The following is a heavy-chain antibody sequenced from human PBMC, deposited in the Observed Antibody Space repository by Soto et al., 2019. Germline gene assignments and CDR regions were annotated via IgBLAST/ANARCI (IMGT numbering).Heavy chain of an antibody. CDR3: ARGQVHYGYSYGYYLFDP. D-gene: IGHD5-18*01. CDR1: GGTFISYA. J-gene: IGHJ5*02. V-gene: IGHV1-69*13. Sequence: SVKVSCQASGGTFISYAISWVRQAPGQGLEWMGGIIPIFGTANYAQKFQGRVTITADESTSTAYMELSSLRSEDTAVYYCARGQVHYGYSYGYYLFDPWGQGTLVTVSS. CDR2: IIPIFGTA.